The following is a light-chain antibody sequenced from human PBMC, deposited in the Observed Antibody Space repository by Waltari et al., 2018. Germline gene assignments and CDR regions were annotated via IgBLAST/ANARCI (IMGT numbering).Light chain of an antibody. V-gene: IGLV2-14*03. CDR3: GSYRSSALEAI. Sequence: QSALTQPAAVSGSPGQSITIPCTGTSNDIGGYNYVSWYQQPPGKAPKLMIYAVTNRPSGVSNRFSGSKSGNTASLTISGLQAEDEAAYYCGSYRSSALEAIFGGGTKLTVL. CDR2: AVT. CDR1: SNDIGGYNY. J-gene: IGLJ2*01.